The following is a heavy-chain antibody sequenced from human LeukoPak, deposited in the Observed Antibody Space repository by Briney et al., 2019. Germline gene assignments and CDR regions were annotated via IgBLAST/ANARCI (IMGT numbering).Heavy chain of an antibody. V-gene: IGHV3-23*01. Sequence: GGSLRLSCAPSGFPFSSYAMNWVRQAPGKGLEWVSGISNSGGSTYYADSVKGRFTISRDNSKNTLYLQMNSLRAEDTAVYYCAKETSSSFDYWGQGTLVTVSS. CDR1: GFPFSSYA. J-gene: IGHJ4*02. D-gene: IGHD6-6*01. CDR2: ISNSGGST. CDR3: AKETSSSFDY.